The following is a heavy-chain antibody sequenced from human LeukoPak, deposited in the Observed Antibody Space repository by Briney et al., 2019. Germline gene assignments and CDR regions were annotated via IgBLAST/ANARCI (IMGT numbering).Heavy chain of an antibody. D-gene: IGHD3-3*02. Sequence: PGGSLRLSCAASGFTFSSYSMNWVRQAPGKGLEWVSSISSSSSYIYYADSVKGRFTISRDNTKNTLYLQMNSLRAEDTAVYYCARAPFLEWLHMDVWGKGTTVTVSS. J-gene: IGHJ6*03. CDR3: ARAPFLEWLHMDV. CDR1: GFTFSSYS. V-gene: IGHV3-21*01. CDR2: ISSSSSYI.